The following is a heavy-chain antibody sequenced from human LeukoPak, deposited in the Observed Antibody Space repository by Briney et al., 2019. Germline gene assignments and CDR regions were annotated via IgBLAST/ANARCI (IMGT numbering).Heavy chain of an antibody. CDR2: IYSGGST. Sequence: GGSLRLSCAASGFTVSSNYMSWVRQAPGKGLEWVSVIYSGGSTYYADSVKGRFTISRDNSKNTLYLQMNSLRAEDTAVYYCARDFGWGIAARRRAFDIWGQGTMAAVSS. CDR1: GFTVSSNY. CDR3: ARDFGWGIAARRRAFDI. V-gene: IGHV3-66*01. D-gene: IGHD6-6*01. J-gene: IGHJ3*02.